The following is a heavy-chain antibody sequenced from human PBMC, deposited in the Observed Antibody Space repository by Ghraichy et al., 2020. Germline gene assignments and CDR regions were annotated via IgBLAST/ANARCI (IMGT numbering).Heavy chain of an antibody. Sequence: SETLTLTCAVYGGSFSGYYWSWIRQPPGKGLEWIGEINHSGSTNYNPSLKSRVTISVDTSKNQFSLKLSSVTAADTAVYYCARVKGWSGSPPDYWGQGTLVTVSS. CDR2: INHSGST. CDR1: GGSFSGYY. CDR3: ARVKGWSGSPPDY. J-gene: IGHJ4*02. D-gene: IGHD3-10*01. V-gene: IGHV4-34*01.